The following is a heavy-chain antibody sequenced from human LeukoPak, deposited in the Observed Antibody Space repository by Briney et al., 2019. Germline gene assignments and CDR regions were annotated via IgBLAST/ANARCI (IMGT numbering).Heavy chain of an antibody. D-gene: IGHD6-6*01. CDR3: ARDLRRWFDP. CDR2: INHSGST. J-gene: IGHJ5*02. Sequence: PSETLSLTCAVYGGSFSGYYWSWIRQPPGKGLEWIGEINHSGSTNYNPSLKSRVTISVDTSKNQFSLKLSSVTAADTAVYYCARDLRRWFDPWGQGTLVTVSS. CDR1: GGSFSGYY. V-gene: IGHV4-34*01.